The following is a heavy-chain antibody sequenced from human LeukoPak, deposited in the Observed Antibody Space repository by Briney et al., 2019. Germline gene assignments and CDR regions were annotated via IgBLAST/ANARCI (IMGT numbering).Heavy chain of an antibody. V-gene: IGHV1-2*02. J-gene: IGHJ4*02. Sequence: ASVKVSCKASGYTFTGYYMHWVRQAPGQGLEWMGWINPNSGGTNYAQKFQGRVTMTRDTSISTAYMELSRLRSDDTAVYYCARLVHSGVGEDDYWGQGTLVTVSS. CDR1: GYTFTGYY. D-gene: IGHD3-16*01. CDR3: ARLVHSGVGEDDY. CDR2: INPNSGGT.